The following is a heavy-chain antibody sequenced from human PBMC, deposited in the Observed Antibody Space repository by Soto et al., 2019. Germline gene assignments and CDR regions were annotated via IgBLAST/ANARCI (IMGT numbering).Heavy chain of an antibody. CDR2: MHWTGKM. V-gene: IGHV4-39*01. J-gene: IGHJ5*02. CDR3: ARGLTLGDSSSWVQIDWFDP. D-gene: IGHD6-13*01. CDR1: GGSISTSDYY. Sequence: SETLSLTCTVSGGSISTSDYYWGWIRQPPGEGLEWIGSMHWTGKMYYNPPLKSRVTISVDTSKNQFSLKLSSVTAADTAVYYCARGLTLGDSSSWVQIDWFDPWGQGTLVTVSS.